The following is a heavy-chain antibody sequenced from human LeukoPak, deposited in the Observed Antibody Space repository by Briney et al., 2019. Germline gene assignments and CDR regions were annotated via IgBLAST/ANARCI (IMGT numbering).Heavy chain of an antibody. CDR3: AKWAVSGRGFDY. CDR2: ITGSGGST. V-gene: IGHV3-23*01. D-gene: IGHD6-19*01. J-gene: IGHJ4*02. Sequence: GGSLRLSCAASGFTFSSYAMSWVRQAPGKRLEWVSDITGSGGSTHYADSVKGRFTISRDNSKNTLYLQMNSLRAEDTAVYYCAKWAVSGRGFDYWGQGTLVTVSS. CDR1: GFTFSSYA.